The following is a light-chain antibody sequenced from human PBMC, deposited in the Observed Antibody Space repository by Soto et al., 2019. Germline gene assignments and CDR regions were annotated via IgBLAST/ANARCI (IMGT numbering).Light chain of an antibody. CDR3: QQYKSWPPLT. CDR1: QSVSYN. CDR2: GAF. V-gene: IGKV3-15*01. Sequence: EIVMTQSPATLSVSPGETATLSCRASQSVSYNLAWYQQKPGQGPRLLIYGAFTRATGIPARFSGSGSGTEFTLTISSLPSEDFAVYYCQQYKSWPPLTFGGGTKEEIK. J-gene: IGKJ4*01.